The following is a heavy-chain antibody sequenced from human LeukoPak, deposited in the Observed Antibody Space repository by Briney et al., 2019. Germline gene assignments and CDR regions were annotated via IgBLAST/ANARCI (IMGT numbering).Heavy chain of an antibody. CDR2: IYYSGTT. J-gene: IGHJ5*02. CDR1: GGSINSSNYY. CDR3: ARHGGLVGVVQAFDP. Sequence: SETLSLTCTVSGGSINSSNYYWDWIRQPPGKGLEWIGSIYYSGTTFYKPSLRRLVTITVDASKTHFSLKMTSLTVADTAVYFCARHGGLVGVVQAFDPWGQGTLVTVSS. V-gene: IGHV4-39*01. D-gene: IGHD2-8*02.